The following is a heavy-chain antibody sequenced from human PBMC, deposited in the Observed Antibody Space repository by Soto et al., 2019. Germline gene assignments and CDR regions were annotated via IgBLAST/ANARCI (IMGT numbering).Heavy chain of an antibody. J-gene: IGHJ5*02. CDR3: ARHRYGSGATCYHLDNWFDP. D-gene: IGHD2-15*01. CDR2: IPYSGST. Sequence: QLQLQESGPGLVKPSETLSLTCTVAGGSIRTSGYSWGWIRRPPEKGLEWIATIPYSGSTYYNPSLKRRLAMAVDTSTNQFSQKQTSGTASDTYVSYCARHRYGSGATCYHLDNWFDPWGQGTLVIVSS. V-gene: IGHV4-39*01. CDR1: GGSIRTSGYS.